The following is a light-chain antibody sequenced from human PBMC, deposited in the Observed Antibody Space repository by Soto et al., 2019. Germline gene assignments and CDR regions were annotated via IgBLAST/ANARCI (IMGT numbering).Light chain of an antibody. CDR1: QSISSW. V-gene: IGKV1-5*03. CDR3: QQYKDYET. CDR2: KAS. J-gene: IGKJ1*01. Sequence: DIQMTQSPSSLSASVGDRATITCRARQSISSWLAWYQQKPGKTPKLLIYKASNLESGAPSRFSGSGSGTEFTLTISSLQPDDFATYYCQQYKDYETFGQGTKVDI.